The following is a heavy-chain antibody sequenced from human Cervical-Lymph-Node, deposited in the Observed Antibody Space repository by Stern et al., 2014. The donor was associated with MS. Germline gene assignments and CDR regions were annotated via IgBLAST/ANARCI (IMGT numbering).Heavy chain of an antibody. CDR2: MDPNSGHT. J-gene: IGHJ1*01. CDR3: ARWSYCSNTSCYIA. CDR1: GYTFTSYD. V-gene: IGHV1-8*01. Sequence: VQLVESGAEVKKPGASVKVSCKASGYTFTSYDINWIRQATGQGLEWMGWMDPNSGHTGYAQKFQGRVTITRDTSIGTAYMELSSLRSEDTAVYYCARWSYCSNTSCYIAWGQGTLVTVSS. D-gene: IGHD2-2*02.